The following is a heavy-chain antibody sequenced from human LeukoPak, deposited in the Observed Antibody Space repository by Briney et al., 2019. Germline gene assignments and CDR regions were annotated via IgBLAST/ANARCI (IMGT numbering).Heavy chain of an antibody. CDR1: GFTFSSYW. V-gene: IGHV3-23*01. J-gene: IGHJ4*02. CDR3: AKVGNSRQYDS. CDR2: IANNDGAA. Sequence: GGSLRLSCAASGFTFSSYWMSWVRQAPGKGLEWVSSIANNDGAAYYADSVKGRFTVSRDNSKNTISLQMNSLRPEDMAIYYCAKVGNSRQYDSWGQGTLVTVSS. D-gene: IGHD5-18*01.